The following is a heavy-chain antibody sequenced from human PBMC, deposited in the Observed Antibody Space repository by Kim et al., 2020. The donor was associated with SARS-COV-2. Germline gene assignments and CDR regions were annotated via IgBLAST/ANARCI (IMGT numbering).Heavy chain of an antibody. CDR3: VTSGGRNPLDY. J-gene: IGHJ4*02. Sequence: TSYAKKFQGRVTMTRDTSTSTVYMELSSLRSEDTAVYYCVTSGGRNPLDYWGQGTLVTVSS. D-gene: IGHD3-10*01. V-gene: IGHV1-46*01. CDR2: T.